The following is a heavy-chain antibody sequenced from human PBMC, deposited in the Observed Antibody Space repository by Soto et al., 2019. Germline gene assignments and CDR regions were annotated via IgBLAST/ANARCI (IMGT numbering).Heavy chain of an antibody. Sequence: GGSLRLSCAASGFAFSAYAMIWVRRAPRKGLEWVSGISSSGSSTDYADSVKGRFIISRDKSKNTLYLQMHSLRAEDTAIYYCAKTTSSWSPNFDYWGQGTLVTVSS. V-gene: IGHV3-23*01. CDR1: GFAFSAYA. CDR2: ISSSGSST. D-gene: IGHD6-13*01. CDR3: AKTTSSWSPNFDY. J-gene: IGHJ4*02.